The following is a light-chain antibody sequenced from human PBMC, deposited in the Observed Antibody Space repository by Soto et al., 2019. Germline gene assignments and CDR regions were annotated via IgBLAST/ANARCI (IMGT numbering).Light chain of an antibody. V-gene: IGLV4-69*01. CDR1: SGHSTYA. CDR3: QTWGTGIPYV. CDR2: INSDGSH. Sequence: QAVLTQSPSASASLGASVKLTCTLSSGHSTYAIAWHQQQPEKGPRFLMQINSDGSHTKGDGIPDRFSGSGSGAERFLTISSLQSADEADYYCQTWGTGIPYVFGTGTKRTV. J-gene: IGLJ1*01.